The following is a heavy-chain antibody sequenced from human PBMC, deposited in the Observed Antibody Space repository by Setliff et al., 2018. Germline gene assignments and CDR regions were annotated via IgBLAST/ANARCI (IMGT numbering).Heavy chain of an antibody. Sequence: GESLKISCAASRFTFSSYAMSWVRQAPGKGLEWVSAISGSAGSTYYADSVKGRFTISRDNAKNTLYLQVNSLRDEDTAVYYCARRAFIDYWGQGTLVTVSS. J-gene: IGHJ4*02. D-gene: IGHD3-3*02. V-gene: IGHV3-23*01. CDR1: RFTFSSYA. CDR3: ARRAFIDY. CDR2: ISGSAGST.